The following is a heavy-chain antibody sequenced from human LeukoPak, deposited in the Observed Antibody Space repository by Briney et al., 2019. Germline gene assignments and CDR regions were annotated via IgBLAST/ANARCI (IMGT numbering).Heavy chain of an antibody. CDR1: GFTFSNYA. J-gene: IGHJ4*02. Sequence: GGSLRLSCAASGFTFSNYAMSWVRQAPGKGLEWVSSISGGGETTHYAESVKGRFTISRDNSKNTLYLQMNSLRVEDTAIYYCAKATIEQWLVKVDSFDSWGQGSLVTISS. D-gene: IGHD6-19*01. CDR2: ISGGGETT. V-gene: IGHV3-23*01. CDR3: AKATIEQWLVKVDSFDS.